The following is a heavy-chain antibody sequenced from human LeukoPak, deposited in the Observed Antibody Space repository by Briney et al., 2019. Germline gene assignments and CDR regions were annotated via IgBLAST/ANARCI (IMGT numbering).Heavy chain of an antibody. V-gene: IGHV4-61*01. J-gene: IGHJ4*02. CDR3: ARGSRRPADFHY. CDR2: IYYSGST. D-gene: IGHD1-26*01. CDR1: GGSVSSGSYY. Sequence: PSETLSLTCTVSGGSVSSGSYYWSWIRQPPGKGLEWIGYIYYSGSTYYNPSLQSRVTISVDTSKNQFSLELSSVTAADTAVYCCARGSRRPADFHYWGQGTLVTVSS.